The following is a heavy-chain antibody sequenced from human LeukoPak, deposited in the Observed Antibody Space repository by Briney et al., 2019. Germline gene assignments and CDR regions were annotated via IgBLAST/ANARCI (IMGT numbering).Heavy chain of an antibody. V-gene: IGHV3-23*01. CDR1: GFTFSSYA. Sequence: GGSLRLSCAASGFTFSSYAMSWVRQAPGKGLEWVSAISGSGGSTYYADSVKGRFTISRDNSKNTLYLQMNSLRAEDTAIYYCAKKVSGWSENFQHWGQGTLVTVSS. CDR3: AKKVSGWSENFQH. D-gene: IGHD6-19*01. CDR2: ISGSGGST. J-gene: IGHJ1*01.